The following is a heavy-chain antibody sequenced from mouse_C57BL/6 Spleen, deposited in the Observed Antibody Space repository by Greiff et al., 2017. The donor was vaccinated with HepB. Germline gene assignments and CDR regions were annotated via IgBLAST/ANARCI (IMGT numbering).Heavy chain of an antibody. CDR1: GYTFTDYY. V-gene: IGHV1-26*01. CDR3: ALFSRFDY. CDR2: INPNNGGT. J-gene: IGHJ2*01. Sequence: EVQLQQSGPELVKPGASVKISCKASGYTFTDYYMNWVKQSHGKSLEWIGDINPNNGGTSYNQKFKGKATLTVDKSSSTAYMELRSLTSEDSAVYYCALFSRFDYWGQGTTLTVSS. D-gene: IGHD6-1*01.